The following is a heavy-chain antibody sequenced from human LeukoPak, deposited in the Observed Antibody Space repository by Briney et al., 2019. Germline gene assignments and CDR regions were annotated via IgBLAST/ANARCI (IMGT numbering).Heavy chain of an antibody. CDR3: AKNPYEYYFDY. V-gene: IGHV1-2*02. CDR2: INPNSGDT. J-gene: IGHJ4*02. CDR1: GYTFTGYY. Sequence: ASVKVSCKASGYTFTGYYMHWVRQAPGLGLEWMGWINPNSGDTNYAQKFQGRVTMTRDTSIRTAYLELSGLKSDDTAVYYCAKNPYEYYFDYWGPGTLVTVSS. D-gene: IGHD5-12*01.